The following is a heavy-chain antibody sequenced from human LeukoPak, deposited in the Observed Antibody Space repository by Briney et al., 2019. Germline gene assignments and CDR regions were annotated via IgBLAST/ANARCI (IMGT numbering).Heavy chain of an antibody. Sequence: ASETLSLTCAVSGGSISSGGYSWSWIRQPPGKGLEWIGSIYYSGSTYYNPSLKSRVTISVDTSKNQFSLKLSSVTAADTAVYYCARIRGYSYGIDYWGQGTLVTVSS. CDR3: ARIRGYSYGIDY. J-gene: IGHJ4*02. CDR2: IYYSGST. CDR1: GGSISSGGYS. D-gene: IGHD5-18*01. V-gene: IGHV4-30-2*03.